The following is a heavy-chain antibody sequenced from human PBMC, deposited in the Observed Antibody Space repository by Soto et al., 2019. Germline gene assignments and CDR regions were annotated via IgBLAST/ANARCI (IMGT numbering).Heavy chain of an antibody. D-gene: IGHD4-17*01. Sequence: QVQLQESGPGLVKPSETLSLTCTVSGGSISSYYWSWIRQPPGKGLEWIGYIYYSGSTNYNPSLKSRVTISVDTSKNQFSLKMNSVTAADTAVYYCAKDYGDYVGAFDIWGQGTMVTVSS. CDR2: IYYSGST. V-gene: IGHV4-59*01. CDR1: GGSISSYY. CDR3: AKDYGDYVGAFDI. J-gene: IGHJ3*02.